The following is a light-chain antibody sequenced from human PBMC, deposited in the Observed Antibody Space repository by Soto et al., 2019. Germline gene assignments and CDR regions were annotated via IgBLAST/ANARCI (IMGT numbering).Light chain of an antibody. CDR1: HDISNY. CDR2: AAS. V-gene: IGKV1-27*01. CDR3: QKHNTVPLT. J-gene: IGKJ3*01. Sequence: DVQMTQSPSSLSETVGDRVTITCRASHDISNYVAWLQQKPGKAPKLLIYAASTLQPGVPSRFSGGGSGVDFTLTISSLQPEDVATYYCQKHNTVPLTFGPGTKVDIK.